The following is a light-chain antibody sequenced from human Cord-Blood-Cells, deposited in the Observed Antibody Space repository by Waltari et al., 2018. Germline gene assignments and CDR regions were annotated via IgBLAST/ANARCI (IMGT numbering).Light chain of an antibody. CDR3: CSYAGSYSHVV. V-gene: IGLV2-11*01. CDR1: SSDVGGYNY. CDR2: DVS. J-gene: IGLJ2*01. Sequence: QSALTQPRSVSGSPGQSVTISCTGTSSDVGGYNYVSWYQQHPGKAPKLMIYDVSKLPSGGPGRFSGSKSGNTASLTISGLQAEDEADYYCCSYAGSYSHVVFGGGTKLTVL.